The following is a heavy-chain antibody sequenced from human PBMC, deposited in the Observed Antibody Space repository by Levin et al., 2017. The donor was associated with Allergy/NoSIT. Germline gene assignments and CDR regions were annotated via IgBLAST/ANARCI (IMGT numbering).Heavy chain of an antibody. Sequence: GGSLRLSCAASGFTFSSYAMHWVRQAPGKGLEWVAVISYDGSNKYYADSVKGRFTISRDNSKNTLYLQMNSLRAEDTAVYYCAREPNLRFGEFYPPHFDYWGQGTLVTVSS. D-gene: IGHD3-10*01. CDR3: AREPNLRFGEFYPPHFDY. J-gene: IGHJ4*02. CDR1: GFTFSSYA. CDR2: ISYDGSNK. V-gene: IGHV3-30*04.